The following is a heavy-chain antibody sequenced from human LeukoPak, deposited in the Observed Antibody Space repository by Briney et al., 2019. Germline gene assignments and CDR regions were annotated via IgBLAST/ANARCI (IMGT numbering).Heavy chain of an antibody. J-gene: IGHJ4*02. CDR2: ISGRGEAI. CDR1: GFTFSNHN. Sequence: PGGSLRLSCAASGFTFSNHNMDWVRQAPGKGLEWISYISGRGEAIFYADSVQGRFTISRDNAKNSIYLQMNSLRAEDTAVYYCARNRQPDDYWGQGTLVTASS. CDR3: ARNRQPDDY. V-gene: IGHV3-48*01. D-gene: IGHD1-14*01.